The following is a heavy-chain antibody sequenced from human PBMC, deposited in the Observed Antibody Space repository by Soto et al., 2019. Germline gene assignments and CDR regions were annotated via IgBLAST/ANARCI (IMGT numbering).Heavy chain of an antibody. Sequence: ETLSLTCTVSGGSISSYYWSWIRQPPGKGLEWIGYIYYSGSTNYNPSLKSRVTISVDTSKNQFSLKLSSVTAADTAVYYCARGTYYYDSSGYYGGAFDIWGQGTMVTVSS. D-gene: IGHD3-22*01. CDR3: ARGTYYYDSSGYYGGAFDI. V-gene: IGHV4-59*01. J-gene: IGHJ3*02. CDR1: GGSISSYY. CDR2: IYYSGST.